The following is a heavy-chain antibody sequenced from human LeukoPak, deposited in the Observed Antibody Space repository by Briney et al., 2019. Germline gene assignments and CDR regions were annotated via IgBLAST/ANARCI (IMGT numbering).Heavy chain of an antibody. CDR2: IYYSGST. V-gene: IGHV4-30-4*01. D-gene: IGHD5-12*01. CDR1: GGSISSGDYY. J-gene: IGHJ4*02. CDR3: ARSDSGYELDY. Sequence: SETLSLTCTVSGGSISSGDYYWSWIRQPPGKGLEWIGYIYYSGSTYYNPSLKSQVTISVDTSKNQFSLKPSSVTAADTAVYYCARSDSGYELDYWGQGTLVTVSS.